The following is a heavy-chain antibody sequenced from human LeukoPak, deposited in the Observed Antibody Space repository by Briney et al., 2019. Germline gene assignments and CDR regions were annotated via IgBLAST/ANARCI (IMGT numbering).Heavy chain of an antibody. J-gene: IGHJ6*03. Sequence: PGGSLRLSCAASGFTFSSYSMNWVRQAPGKGLEWISYISPGGGDIYFADSVKGRFTLSRDNAKNSLYLQVSSLTAEDTAVYYCACTAYYYYYLDVWGKGTTVTVSS. V-gene: IGHV3-21*05. CDR2: ISPGGGDI. D-gene: IGHD5-18*01. CDR1: GFTFSSYS. CDR3: ACTAYYYYYLDV.